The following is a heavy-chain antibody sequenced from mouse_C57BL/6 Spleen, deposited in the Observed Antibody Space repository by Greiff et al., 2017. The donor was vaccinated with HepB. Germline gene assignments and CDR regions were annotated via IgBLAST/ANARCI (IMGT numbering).Heavy chain of an antibody. CDR3: ARDDEGLRRWFAY. CDR1: GFTFSSYA. V-gene: IGHV5-4*01. D-gene: IGHD2-2*01. J-gene: IGHJ3*01. CDR2: LSDGGSYT. Sequence: EVKLVESGGGLVKPGGSLKLSCAASGFTFSSYAMSWVRQTPEKRLAWVATLSDGGSYTYYPDNVKGRFTISRDNAKNNLYLQMSHLKSEDTAMYYCARDDEGLRRWFAYWGQGTLVTVSA.